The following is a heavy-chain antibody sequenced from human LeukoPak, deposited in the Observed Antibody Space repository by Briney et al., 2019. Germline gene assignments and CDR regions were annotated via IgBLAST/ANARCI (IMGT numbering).Heavy chain of an antibody. J-gene: IGHJ5*02. CDR3: ARRYSSSRVRFDP. V-gene: IGHV1-8*01. D-gene: IGHD6-13*01. Sequence: ASVKVSCKASGYTFTSYDINWGRQATGQGLEWMGWMNPNSGNTGYAQKFQGRVTMTRNTSISTAYMELSSLRSEDTAVYYCARRYSSSRVRFDPWGQGTLVTASS. CDR2: MNPNSGNT. CDR1: GYTFTSYD.